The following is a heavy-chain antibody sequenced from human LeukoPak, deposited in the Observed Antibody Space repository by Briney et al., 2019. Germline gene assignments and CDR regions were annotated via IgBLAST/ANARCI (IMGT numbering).Heavy chain of an antibody. V-gene: IGHV1-18*01. J-gene: IGHJ6*03. Sequence: ASVTVSCKASGYTFTSYGISWVRQAPGQGLEWMGWISAYNGNTNYAQKLQGRVTMTTDTSTSTAYMELRSLRSDDTAVYYCARDSKVGWAYYYYYYMDVWGKGTTVTVSS. CDR1: GYTFTSYG. CDR3: ARDSKVGWAYYYYYYMDV. D-gene: IGHD1-26*01. CDR2: ISAYNGNT.